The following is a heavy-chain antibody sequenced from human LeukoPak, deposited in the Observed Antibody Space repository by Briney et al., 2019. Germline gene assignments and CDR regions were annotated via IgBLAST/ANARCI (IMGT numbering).Heavy chain of an antibody. J-gene: IGHJ4*02. D-gene: IGHD1-26*01. CDR2: ISYDGSNK. Sequence: PGGSLRLSCAASGFTFSSYAMHWVRQAPGKGLEWVAVISYDGSNKYYADSVKGRFTISRDNSKNTLYLQMNSLRAEDTAVYYCARDPVAGATKPTFDYWGQGTLVTVSS. V-gene: IGHV3-30*04. CDR1: GFTFSSYA. CDR3: ARDPVAGATKPTFDY.